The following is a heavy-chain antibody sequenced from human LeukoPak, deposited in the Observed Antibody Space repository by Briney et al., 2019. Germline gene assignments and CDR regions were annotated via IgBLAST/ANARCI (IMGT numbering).Heavy chain of an antibody. CDR1: GGSISSYY. J-gene: IGHJ4*02. V-gene: IGHV3-23*01. CDR3: AKFPGDSSGWYGEYYFDY. Sequence: ETLSLTCTVSGGSISSYYWSWVRQAPGKGLEWVSAISGSGGSTYYADSVKGRFTTSRDNSKNTLYLQMNSLRAEDTAVYYCAKFPGDSSGWYGEYYFDYWGQGTLVTVSS. CDR2: ISGSGGST. D-gene: IGHD6-19*01.